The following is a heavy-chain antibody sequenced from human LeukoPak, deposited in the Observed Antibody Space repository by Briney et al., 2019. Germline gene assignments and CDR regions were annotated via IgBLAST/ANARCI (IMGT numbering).Heavy chain of an antibody. CDR2: IYYSGST. V-gene: IGHV4-30-4*01. Sequence: SETLSLTCTVSGGSISSGDYYWSWIRQPPGKGLEWIGYIYYSGSTYYNPSLKSRVTISVDTSKNQFSLKLSSVTAADTAVYYCARALGKLTTVTTFDYWGQGTLVTVSS. J-gene: IGHJ4*02. CDR3: ARALGKLTTVTTFDY. CDR1: GGSISSGDYY. D-gene: IGHD4-17*01.